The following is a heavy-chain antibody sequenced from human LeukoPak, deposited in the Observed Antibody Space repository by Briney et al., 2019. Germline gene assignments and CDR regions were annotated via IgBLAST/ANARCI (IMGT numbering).Heavy chain of an antibody. CDR1: GFTFSRYA. CDR3: ARSWIPVIGSRLPFDY. Sequence: GGSLRLSCAASGFTFSRYAIHWVRQAPGKGLEYVSAISANGGSTYYADSVRGRFTISRDNSKNTVYLQVGSLRPEDMAVYYCARSWIPVIGSRLPFDYWGQGTLVTVSS. J-gene: IGHJ4*02. V-gene: IGHV3-64*02. CDR2: ISANGGST. D-gene: IGHD5-18*01.